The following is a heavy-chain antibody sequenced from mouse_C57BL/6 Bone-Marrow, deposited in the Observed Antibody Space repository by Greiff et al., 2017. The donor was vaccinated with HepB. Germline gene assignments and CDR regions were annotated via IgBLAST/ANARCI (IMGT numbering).Heavy chain of an antibody. V-gene: IGHV3-6*01. CDR1: GYSITSGYY. CDR3: ARVVRDAMDH. J-gene: IGHJ4*01. D-gene: IGHD1-1*01. CDR2: ISYDGSN. Sequence: EVKLQESGPGLVKPSQSLSLTCSVTGYSITSGYYWNWIRQFPGNKLEWMGYISYDGSNNYNPSLKNRISITRDTSKNQFFLKLNSVTTEDTATYYCARVVRDAMDHWGQGTSVTISS.